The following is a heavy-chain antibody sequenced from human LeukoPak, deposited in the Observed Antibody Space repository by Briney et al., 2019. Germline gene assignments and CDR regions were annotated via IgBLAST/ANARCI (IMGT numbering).Heavy chain of an antibody. CDR1: GFSFSTSW. CDR2: IKSDGIST. D-gene: IGHD6-19*01. Sequence: PGGSLRLSCAASGFSFSTSWMHWVRQAPGKGLVWVSRIKSDGISTTYADSVKGRFTISRDNAKNTLYLQMNSLRAEDTAVYYCARATNSIHNSGWYFDYWGQGTLVTVSS. J-gene: IGHJ4*02. V-gene: IGHV3-74*01. CDR3: ARATNSIHNSGWYFDY.